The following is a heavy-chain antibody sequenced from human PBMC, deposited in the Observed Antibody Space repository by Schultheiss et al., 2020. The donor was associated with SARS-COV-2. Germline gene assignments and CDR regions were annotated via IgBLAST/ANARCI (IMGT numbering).Heavy chain of an antibody. CDR3: AREMGYSSSWEGFDP. D-gene: IGHD6-13*01. CDR1: GFTFSSYA. J-gene: IGHJ5*02. V-gene: IGHV3-23*01. CDR2: ISGSGGST. Sequence: GGSLRLSCAASGFTFSSYAMSWVRQAPGKGLEWVSAISGSGGSTYYADSVKGRFTISRDNSKNTLYLQMNSLRAEDTAVYYCAREMGYSSSWEGFDPWGQGTLVTVSS.